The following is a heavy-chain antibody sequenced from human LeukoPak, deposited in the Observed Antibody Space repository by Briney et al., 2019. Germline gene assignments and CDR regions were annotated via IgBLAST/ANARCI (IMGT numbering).Heavy chain of an antibody. CDR1: GYSLTSYW. J-gene: IGHJ6*02. CDR3: ARQGVGDYFYYYGMDV. Sequence: GESLKISCKGSGYSLTSYWIGWVRQMPGKGLEWMGIIYPGDSDTRYSPSFQGQVTISADKSISTAYLQWSSLKASDTAMYYCARQGVGDYFYYYGMDVWGQGTTVTVSS. D-gene: IGHD4-17*01. V-gene: IGHV5-51*01. CDR2: IYPGDSDT.